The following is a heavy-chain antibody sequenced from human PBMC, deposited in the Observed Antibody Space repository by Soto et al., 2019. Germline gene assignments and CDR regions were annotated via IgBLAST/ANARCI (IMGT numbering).Heavy chain of an antibody. CDR1: GFTFSSYA. J-gene: IGHJ3*01. Sequence: EVLLLESGGGLVQPGGSLRLSCAASGFTFSSYAMTWVRQAPGKGLEWVSTISLSGGSTYYADSVEGRFTISRDNSKNTLFLQINSLSAEYTAVYYCAKEFVRAFDVWGQGTMVTVSS. CDR2: ISLSGGST. CDR3: AKEFVRAFDV. V-gene: IGHV3-23*01. D-gene: IGHD3-10*01.